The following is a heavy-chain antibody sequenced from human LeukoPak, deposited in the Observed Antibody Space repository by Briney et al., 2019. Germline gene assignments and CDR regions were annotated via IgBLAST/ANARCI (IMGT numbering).Heavy chain of an antibody. CDR2: LYSGGST. V-gene: IGHV3-53*01. CDR1: GFIVSSNY. Sequence: GGSLRLSCAASGFIVSSNYMSWVRQAPGKGLEWVSILYSGGSTYYADSVKGRFTISRDNSKNTLYLQMNSLRAEDTAVYDCARDGSYLDYWGQGTLVTVSS. CDR3: ARDGSYLDY. J-gene: IGHJ4*02.